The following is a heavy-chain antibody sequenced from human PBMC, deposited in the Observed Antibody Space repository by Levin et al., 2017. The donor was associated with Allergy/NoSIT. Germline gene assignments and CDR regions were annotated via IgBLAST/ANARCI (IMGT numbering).Heavy chain of an antibody. CDR2: ISSSSSTI. V-gene: IGHV3-48*02. J-gene: IGHJ3*02. Sequence: LSLTCAASGFTFSSYSMNWVRQAPGKGLEWVSYISSSSSTIYYADSVKGRFTISRDNAKNSLYLQMNSLRDEDTAVYYCARKIFGGVNAFDIWGQGTMVTVSS. CDR1: GFTFSSYS. CDR3: ARKIFGGVNAFDI. D-gene: IGHD3-16*01.